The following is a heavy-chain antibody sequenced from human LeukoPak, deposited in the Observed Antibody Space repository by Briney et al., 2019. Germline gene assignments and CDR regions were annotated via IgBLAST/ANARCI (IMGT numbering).Heavy chain of an antibody. J-gene: IGHJ4*02. CDR1: GFTFSSYA. D-gene: IGHD1-1*01. CDR2: ISNDGSRS. CDR3: VKITSVTGGDC. V-gene: IGHV3-64D*09. Sequence: GGSLRLSCSASGFTFSSYAMYWVRQAPGKGLEYVSGISNDGSRSFYADSVKGRFTISRDNSKNTLYLQMSSLRAEDTALYYCVKITSVTGGDCWGQGTRLTVSS.